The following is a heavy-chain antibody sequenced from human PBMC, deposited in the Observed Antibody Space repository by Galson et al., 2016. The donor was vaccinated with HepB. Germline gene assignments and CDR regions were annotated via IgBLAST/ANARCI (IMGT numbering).Heavy chain of an antibody. CDR3: AKGYYDFWSGYYTYFDY. D-gene: IGHD3-3*01. J-gene: IGHJ4*02. Sequence: SLRLSCAASGFTFSSYGMHWVRQAPGKGLERVAVISYDGSNKYYADSVKGRFTISRDNSKNTLYLQMNSLRAEDTAVYYCAKGYYDFWSGYYTYFDYWGQGTLVTVSS. CDR2: ISYDGSNK. CDR1: GFTFSSYG. V-gene: IGHV3-30*18.